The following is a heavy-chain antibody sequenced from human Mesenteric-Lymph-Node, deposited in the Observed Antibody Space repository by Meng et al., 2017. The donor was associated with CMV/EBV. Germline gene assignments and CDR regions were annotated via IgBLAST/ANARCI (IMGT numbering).Heavy chain of an antibody. D-gene: IGHD3-10*01. CDR2: ISRRGTT. J-gene: IGHJ3*02. CDR3: ASYMEAFDI. Sequence: GGSLRLSCAASGVTFSSYEMNWVRQAPGKGLEWVSYISRRGTTYYTDSVKGRFTISRDNAKNSLYLQMNSLRADEAAIYYCASYMEAFDIWGQGTMVTVSS. V-gene: IGHV3-48*03. CDR1: GVTFSSYE.